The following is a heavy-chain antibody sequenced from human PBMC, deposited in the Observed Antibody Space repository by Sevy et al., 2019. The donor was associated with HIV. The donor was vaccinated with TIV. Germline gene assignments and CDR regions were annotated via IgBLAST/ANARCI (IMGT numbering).Heavy chain of an antibody. CDR3: ARDRLLRFLEWTYYGMDV. D-gene: IGHD3-3*01. Sequence: SETLSLTCTVSGGSISSYYWSWIRQPPGKGLEWIGYIYYSGSTNCNPSLKSRVTISVDTSKNQFSLKLSSVTTADTAVYYCARDRLLRFLEWTYYGMDVWGQGTTVTVSS. J-gene: IGHJ6*02. CDR1: GGSISSYY. V-gene: IGHV4-59*01. CDR2: IYYSGST.